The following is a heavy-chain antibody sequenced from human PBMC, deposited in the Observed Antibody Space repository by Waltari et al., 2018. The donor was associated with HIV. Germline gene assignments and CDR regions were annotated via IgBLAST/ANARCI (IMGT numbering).Heavy chain of an antibody. J-gene: IGHJ6*02. CDR2: IYTSGST. V-gene: IGHV4-61*02. CDR3: AREGKEDYDFWSGYFFGMDV. Sequence: IGRIYTSGSTNYNPSLKSRVTISVDTSKNQFSLKLSSVTAADTAVYYCAREGKEDYDFWSGYFFGMDVWGQGTTVTVSS. D-gene: IGHD3-3*01.